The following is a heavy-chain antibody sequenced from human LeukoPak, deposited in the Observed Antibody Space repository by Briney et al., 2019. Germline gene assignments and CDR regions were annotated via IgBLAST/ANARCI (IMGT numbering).Heavy chain of an antibody. V-gene: IGHV4-34*01. CDR1: GGSFSGYY. J-gene: IGHJ6*03. Sequence: PSETLSLTCAVYGGSFSGYYWSWIRQPPGKGLEWIGEINHSGSTNYNPSLESRVTISVDTSKNQFSLKLSSVTAADTAVYYCARSWSHYYYYYMDVWGKGTTVTVSS. CDR2: INHSGST. CDR3: ARSWSHYYYYYMDV.